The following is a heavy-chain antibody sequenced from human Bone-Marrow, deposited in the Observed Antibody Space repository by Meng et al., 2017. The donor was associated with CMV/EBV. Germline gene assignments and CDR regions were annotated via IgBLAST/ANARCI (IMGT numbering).Heavy chain of an antibody. D-gene: IGHD2-15*01. Sequence: QGQRVGCGGGVFQPVGSLRLSCGSSGFTFSSYAMHWVRQAPGKGLEWVAFIRYDGSNKYYADSVKGRFTISRDNSKNTLYLQMNSLRAEDTAVYYCAKVAGRVYWGQGTLVTVSS. CDR3: AKVAGRVY. J-gene: IGHJ4*02. CDR2: IRYDGSNK. CDR1: GFTFSSYA. V-gene: IGHV3-30*02.